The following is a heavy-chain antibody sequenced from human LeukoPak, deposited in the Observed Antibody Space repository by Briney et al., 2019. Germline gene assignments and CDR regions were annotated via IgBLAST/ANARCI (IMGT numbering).Heavy chain of an antibody. V-gene: IGHV4-59*01. J-gene: IGHJ6*02. Sequence: SETLSLTCTVSGGSISSYYWSWIRQPPGKGLEWIGYIYYSGSTNYNPSLKSRVTISVDTSKNQFSLKLSSVTAADTAVYYCARDYCSGGSCYYGMDVWGQGTTVNVSS. CDR3: ARDYCSGGSCYYGMDV. D-gene: IGHD2-15*01. CDR1: GGSISSYY. CDR2: IYYSGST.